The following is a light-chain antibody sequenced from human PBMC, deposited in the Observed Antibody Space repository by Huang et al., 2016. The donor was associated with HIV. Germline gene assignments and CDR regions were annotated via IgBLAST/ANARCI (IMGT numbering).Light chain of an antibody. Sequence: DIHMTQSPSSLSSSVGDRVTITCRASQDIRNYLACYQQKPGTAPKLLISAASTLQSGVPSRFSGSGSGTDFTLTISSLQPEDVATYYCQQYNSAPYTFGQGTKLEIK. V-gene: IGKV1-27*01. CDR3: QQYNSAPYT. CDR2: AAS. J-gene: IGKJ2*01. CDR1: QDIRNY.